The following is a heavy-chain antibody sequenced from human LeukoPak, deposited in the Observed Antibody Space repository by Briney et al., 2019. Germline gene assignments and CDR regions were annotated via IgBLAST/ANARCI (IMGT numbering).Heavy chain of an antibody. CDR3: ARARRERDHGVDY. J-gene: IGHJ4*02. Sequence: PSETLSLTCTVSGGSISSYYWSWIRQPPGKGLEWIGYIYYSGSTNYNPSLKSRVTISVDTSKNQFSLKLSSVTAADTAVYYCARARRERDHGVDYWGQGTLVTVSS. V-gene: IGHV4-59*01. CDR1: GGSISSYY. D-gene: IGHD1-14*01. CDR2: IYYSGST.